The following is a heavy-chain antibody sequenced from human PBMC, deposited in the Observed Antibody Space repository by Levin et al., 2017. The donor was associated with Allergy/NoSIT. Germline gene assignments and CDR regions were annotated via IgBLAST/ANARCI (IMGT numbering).Heavy chain of an antibody. CDR1: GFSLNYFG. CDR2: FWSDGNNK. J-gene: IGHJ5*02. Sequence: GGSLRLSCAAFGFSLNYFGIHWVRQAPGKGLEWVAVFWSDGNNKYYADSVKGRFTISRDNSKSTVYLQMNSLRAEETAVDYGARGRETNSRYSQFDPWGQGTLVTVSS. D-gene: IGHD5-12*01. CDR3: ARGRETNSRYSQFDP. V-gene: IGHV3-33*01.